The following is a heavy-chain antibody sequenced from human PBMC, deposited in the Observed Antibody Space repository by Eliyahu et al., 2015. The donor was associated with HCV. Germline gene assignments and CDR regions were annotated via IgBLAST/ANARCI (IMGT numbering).Heavy chain of an antibody. D-gene: IGHD3-22*01. Sequence: EVLLLESGGGLVQPGGSLRLSCAAXGFXFNLYAMSWVRQAPGKGLEWVSTISGSGDYTYYADSLKGRFTISRDNSKNEVYLHMTSLRAEDTAVYYCAKDRKIMPDYYDTSGSYGCYFDCWGQGALVTVSS. CDR3: AKDRKIMPDYYDTSGSYGCYFDC. CDR1: GFXFNLYA. J-gene: IGHJ4*02. V-gene: IGHV3-23*01. CDR2: ISGSGDYT.